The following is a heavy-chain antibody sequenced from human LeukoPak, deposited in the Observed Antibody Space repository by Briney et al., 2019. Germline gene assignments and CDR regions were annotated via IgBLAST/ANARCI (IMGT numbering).Heavy chain of an antibody. V-gene: IGHV4-38-2*02. CDR1: GYSISSGYY. CDR2: IYHSGST. J-gene: IGHJ4*02. D-gene: IGHD4-23*01. CDR3: ARKVVTPYFDY. Sequence: PSETLSLTCTVSGYSISSGYYWGWIRQPPGKGLEWIGSIYHSGSTYYNPSLKSRVTISVDTSKNQFSLKLSSVTAADTAVYYCARKVVTPYFDYWGQGTLVTVPS.